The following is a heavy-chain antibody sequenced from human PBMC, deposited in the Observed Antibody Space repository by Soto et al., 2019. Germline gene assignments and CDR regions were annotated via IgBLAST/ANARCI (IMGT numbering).Heavy chain of an antibody. J-gene: IGHJ4*02. CDR2: IYYSGNT. D-gene: IGHD3-16*01. CDR1: GGSTSSDNY. CDR3: AREGGESSDGLYYFDS. V-gene: IGHV4-30-4*01. Sequence: TLSLTCTVSGGSTSSDNYWSWIRQPPGKGLEWIGHIYYSGNTDYNPSLKSRLAISIDTSKNQFSLKLSSVTAADTAVYFCAREGGESSDGLYYFDSWGQGSRVTV.